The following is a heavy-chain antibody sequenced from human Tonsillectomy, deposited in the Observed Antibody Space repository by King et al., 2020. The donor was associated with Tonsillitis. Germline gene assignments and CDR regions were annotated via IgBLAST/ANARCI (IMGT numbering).Heavy chain of an antibody. Sequence: VQLVESGGGLVQPGESLRLSCTASGFTFCSYWYHWVRQAPGPGLVWVSQIHEDMRTTNYADSVRGRFTMSTENAKNTRYLQMNSLRVVDTAVYYCGRDVSGFSDFWRQGPLVNVSS. V-gene: IGHV3-74*01. D-gene: IGHD5-12*01. CDR1: GFTFCSYW. CDR2: IHEDMRTT. J-gene: IGHJ4*02. CDR3: GRDVSGFSDF.